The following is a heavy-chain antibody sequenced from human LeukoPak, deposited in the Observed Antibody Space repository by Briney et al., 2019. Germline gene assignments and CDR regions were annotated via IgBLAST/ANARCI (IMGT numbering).Heavy chain of an antibody. V-gene: IGHV1-24*01. D-gene: IGHD3-3*01. J-gene: IGHJ5*02. CDR2: FDPEDGET. Sequence: ASVKVSCKVSGYTLTELSMHWVRQAPGRGLEWMGGFDPEDGETIYAQKFQGRVTMTEDTSTDTAYMELSSLRSEDTAVYYCATDRYDFWSGSTGPRFDPWGQGTLVTVSS. CDR1: GYTLTELS. CDR3: ATDRYDFWSGSTGPRFDP.